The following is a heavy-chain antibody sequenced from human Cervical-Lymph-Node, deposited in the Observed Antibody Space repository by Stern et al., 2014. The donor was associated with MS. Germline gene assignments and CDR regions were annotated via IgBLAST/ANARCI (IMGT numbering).Heavy chain of an antibody. CDR2: IGRSGRSI. D-gene: IGHD1-26*01. V-gene: IGHV3-48*02. Sequence: EVQLVESGGGLVQPGGSLRLSCAASGFTFSSFGMNWVRQAPGKGLEWVSYIGRSGRSIYYADSVKGRFTISRDNAKNSLYLQMNSLRDEDTAVYYCARAPIVGATRPLDYWGQGTLVTVSS. J-gene: IGHJ4*02. CDR3: ARAPIVGATRPLDY. CDR1: GFTFSSFG.